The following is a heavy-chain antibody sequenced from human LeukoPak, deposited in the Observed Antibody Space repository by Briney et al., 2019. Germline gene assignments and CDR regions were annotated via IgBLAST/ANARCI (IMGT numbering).Heavy chain of an antibody. CDR2: IIPILGIA. CDR3: ASQYYLNAFDI. V-gene: IGHV1-69*04. J-gene: IGHJ3*02. CDR1: GDTFSSYA. D-gene: IGHD3-16*01. Sequence: SSVKVSCKASGDTFSSYAISWVRQAPGQGLEWMGRIIPILGIANYAQKFQGRVTITADKSTSTAYMELSSLRSEDTAVYYCASQYYLNAFDIWGQGTMVTVSS.